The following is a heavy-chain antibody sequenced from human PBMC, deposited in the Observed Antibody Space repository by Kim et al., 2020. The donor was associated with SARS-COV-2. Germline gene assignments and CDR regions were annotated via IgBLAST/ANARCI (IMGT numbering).Heavy chain of an antibody. D-gene: IGHD1-26*01. Sequence: GGSLRLSCAASGFHFNDFYMTWIRQAPGKGLEWIAYITSRGNTISYADSVKGRFTISRDIAKRSLYLQMNSLRVDDTAVYYCARGYSGGNYSDPPYQYAMDVWGQGTTVTVSS. CDR1: GFHFNDFY. V-gene: IGHV3-11*01. CDR2: ITSRGNTI. CDR3: ARGYSGGNYSDPPYQYAMDV. J-gene: IGHJ6*02.